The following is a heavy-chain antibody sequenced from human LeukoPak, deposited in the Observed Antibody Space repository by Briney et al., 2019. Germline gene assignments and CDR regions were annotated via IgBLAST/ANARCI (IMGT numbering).Heavy chain of an antibody. CDR3: ARDRELRYFDWLPTPYYYYYGMDV. J-gene: IGHJ6*02. D-gene: IGHD3-9*01. CDR2: IYSGGST. V-gene: IGHV3-53*05. CDR1: GGSISSGGYY. Sequence: ETLSLTCTVSGGSISSGGYYWSWIRQHPGKGLEWVSVIYSGGSTYYADSVKGRFTISRDNSKNTLYLQMNSLRAEDTAVYYCARDRELRYFDWLPTPYYYYYGMDVWGQGTTVTVSS.